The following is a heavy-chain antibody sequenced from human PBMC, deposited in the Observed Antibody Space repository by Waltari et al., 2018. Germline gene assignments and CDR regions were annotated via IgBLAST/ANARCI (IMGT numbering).Heavy chain of an antibody. D-gene: IGHD6-19*01. V-gene: IGHV3-21*04. Sequence: EVQLVESGGGLVKPGGSLRLSCAASGFTFSSYSMNWVRQAPGKGLEWVSSISSSSSYIYYADSVKGRFTISRDNAKNSLYLQRNSLRAEDTAVYYCAKGLKQWLVINYFDYWGQGTLVTVSS. J-gene: IGHJ4*02. CDR1: GFTFSSYS. CDR3: AKGLKQWLVINYFDY. CDR2: ISSSSSYI.